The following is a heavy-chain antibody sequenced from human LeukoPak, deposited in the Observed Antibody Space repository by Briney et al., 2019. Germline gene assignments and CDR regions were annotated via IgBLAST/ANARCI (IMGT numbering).Heavy chain of an antibody. CDR2: IIPTLGIA. Sequence: SVKVSCKASGGTFSSYAISWVRQAPGQGLEWMGRIIPTLGIANYAQKFQGRVTITADKSTSTAYMELSSLRSEDTAVYYCATYGGNFDGLYYFDYWGQGALVTVSS. V-gene: IGHV1-69*04. CDR3: ATYGGNFDGLYYFDY. D-gene: IGHD4-23*01. J-gene: IGHJ4*02. CDR1: GGTFSSYA.